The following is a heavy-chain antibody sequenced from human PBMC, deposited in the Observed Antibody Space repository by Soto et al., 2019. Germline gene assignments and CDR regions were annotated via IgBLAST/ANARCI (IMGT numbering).Heavy chain of an antibody. Sequence: GGSLRLSCAASGFTFSSYDMHWVRQAPGKGLEWVAVISYDENNKYYADSVKGRFTISRDNSKNTLYLHMNSLRAEDTAVYYCAKDYDSSGYYPALGYWGQGTLVTVSS. V-gene: IGHV3-30*18. J-gene: IGHJ4*02. CDR1: GFTFSSYD. CDR3: AKDYDSSGYYPALGY. CDR2: ISYDENNK. D-gene: IGHD3-22*01.